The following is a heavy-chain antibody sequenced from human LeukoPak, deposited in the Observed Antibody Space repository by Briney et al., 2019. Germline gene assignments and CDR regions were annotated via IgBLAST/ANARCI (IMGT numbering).Heavy chain of an antibody. CDR3: ARQGSAAGRVDY. D-gene: IGHD6-13*01. J-gene: IGHJ4*02. CDR1: GGSISGYY. CDR2: IYYSGST. V-gene: IGHV4-59*08. Sequence: PSETLSLTCTVSGGSISGYYWSWIRQPPGKGLEGFGYIYYSGSTNYNPSLKSRVTISVDTSKNQFSLKLSSVTAADTAVYYCARQGSAAGRVDYWGRGTLATVSS.